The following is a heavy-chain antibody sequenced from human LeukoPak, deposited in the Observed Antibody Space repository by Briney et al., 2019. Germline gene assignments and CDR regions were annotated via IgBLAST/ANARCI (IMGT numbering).Heavy chain of an antibody. V-gene: IGHV4-59*08. CDR1: GGSISSYY. D-gene: IGHD5-12*01. J-gene: IGHJ4*02. CDR3: ARMGGYSGYATH. CDR2: IHSSGNT. Sequence: SETLSLTCTVSGGSISSYYWSWIRQPPGKGLEWIGYIHSSGNTNYNPSLKSRVTISVDTSKNQFSLKLSSVTATDTAVYYCARMGGYSGYATHWGQGTLVTVSS.